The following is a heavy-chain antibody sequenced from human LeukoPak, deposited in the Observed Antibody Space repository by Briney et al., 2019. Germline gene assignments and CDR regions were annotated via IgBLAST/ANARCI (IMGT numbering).Heavy chain of an antibody. CDR2: ITGGSNYM. CDR1: AFTFGSYT. D-gene: IGHD2-2*01. Sequence: GGSLRLSCAASAFTFGSYTVNWVREAPGRGVEWVSSITGGSNYMYYRDSVKGRFTISRDNARNSLYLEMNSLRADDTAMYFCARSVVPAGAWFDPWGQGTLVIVS. V-gene: IGHV3-21*01. CDR3: ARSVVPAGAWFDP. J-gene: IGHJ5*02.